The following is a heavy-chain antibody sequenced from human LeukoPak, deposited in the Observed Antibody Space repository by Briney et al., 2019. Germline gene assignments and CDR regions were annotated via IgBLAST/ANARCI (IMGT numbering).Heavy chain of an antibody. CDR1: GYSFTNYW. Sequence: GESLKISCKGSGYSFTNYWIGWVRQMPGKGLEWMGIIYPGDSDTRYSPSFQGQVTISADKSISTAYLQWSSLKASDTAMYYCARIPDYYDSSGYYRSSGYFDYWGQGTLVTVSS. CDR3: ARIPDYYDSSGYYRSSGYFDY. D-gene: IGHD3-22*01. V-gene: IGHV5-51*01. J-gene: IGHJ4*02. CDR2: IYPGDSDT.